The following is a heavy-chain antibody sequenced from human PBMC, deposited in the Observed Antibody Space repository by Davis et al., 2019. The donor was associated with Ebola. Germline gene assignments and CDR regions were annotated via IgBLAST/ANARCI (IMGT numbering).Heavy chain of an antibody. Sequence: GSLRLSCTVSGASISSHYWSWIRQSPGKGLEWIGHIYYDVNTKYSPSLKSRVTISIDTSNNQFSLKLSSVTAADTAVYYCARGPPIPAAFDIWGQGTLVTVSS. V-gene: IGHV4-59*11. CDR3: ARGPPIPAAFDI. J-gene: IGHJ4*02. CDR2: IYYDVNT. D-gene: IGHD3-9*01. CDR1: GASISSHY.